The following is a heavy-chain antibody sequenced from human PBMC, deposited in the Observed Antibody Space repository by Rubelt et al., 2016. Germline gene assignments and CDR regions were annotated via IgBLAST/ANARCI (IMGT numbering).Heavy chain of an antibody. D-gene: IGHD6-19*01. CDR2: INSDGSST. V-gene: IGHV3-74*01. CDR3: ARDREAVAGRGGDAFDI. Sequence: QVPGKGLVWVSRINSDGSSTSYVDSVKGRFTVSRDNAKNSLYLQMNSLTAEDTAAYFCARDREAVAGRGGDAFDIWGQGTKVTVSS. J-gene: IGHJ3*02.